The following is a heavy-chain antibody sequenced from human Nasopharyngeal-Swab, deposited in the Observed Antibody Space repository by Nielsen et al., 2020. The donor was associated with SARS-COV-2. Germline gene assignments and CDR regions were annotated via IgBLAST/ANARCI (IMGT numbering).Heavy chain of an antibody. CDR3: TTDYYFDY. V-gene: IGHV3-73*01. Sequence: GGSLRLSCAASGFAFSVYGMHWVRQASGKGLEWVGRIGDKDHNYATTYGAAVKGRFTISRDDSKNTAFLQMDSLKTEDTALYYCTTDYYFDYWGQGTLVTVSS. CDR2: IGDKDHNYAT. CDR1: GFAFSVYG. J-gene: IGHJ4*02.